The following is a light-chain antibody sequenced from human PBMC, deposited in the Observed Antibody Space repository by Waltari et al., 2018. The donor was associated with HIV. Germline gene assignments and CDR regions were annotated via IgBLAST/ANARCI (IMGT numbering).Light chain of an antibody. CDR2: SNN. CDR1: SYNIGDNA. J-gene: IGLJ2*01. V-gene: IGLV1-44*01. Sequence: QSVLTQPPSVSGTPGQRVTISCSGGSYNIGDNAVSWYQQFPGTAPKLLIYSNNQRPSGVPDRFSGSKSGTSASLAISGLQSEDEADYYCATLDDSLNGPVFGGGTKVTVL. CDR3: ATLDDSLNGPV.